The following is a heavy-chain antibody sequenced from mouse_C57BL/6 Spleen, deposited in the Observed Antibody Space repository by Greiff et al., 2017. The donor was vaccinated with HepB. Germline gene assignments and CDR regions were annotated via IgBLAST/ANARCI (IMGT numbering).Heavy chain of an antibody. CDR1: GYTFTSYW. Sequence: QVQLQQPGAELVKPGASVKLSCKASGYTFTSYWMHWVKQRPGQGLEWIGMIHPNSGSTNYNEKFKSKATLTVDKSSSTAYMQLSSLTSEDSAVYYCARPGYYGSSYDFDYWGQGTTLTVSS. D-gene: IGHD1-1*01. J-gene: IGHJ2*01. V-gene: IGHV1-64*01. CDR2: IHPNSGST. CDR3: ARPGYYGSSYDFDY.